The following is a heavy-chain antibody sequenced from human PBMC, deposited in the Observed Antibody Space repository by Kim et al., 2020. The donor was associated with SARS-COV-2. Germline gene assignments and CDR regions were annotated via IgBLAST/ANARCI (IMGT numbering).Heavy chain of an antibody. Sequence: GGSLRLSCAASGFTFSTYAMNWVRQAPGKGLEWVSSISSSSTYIYYADSVKGRFTISRDNAKNSLYLQMSSLRAEDTAVYYCTRGSGSMVVVVRNDYWGQGTLVTVSS. V-gene: IGHV3-21*06. J-gene: IGHJ4*02. D-gene: IGHD2-15*01. CDR1: GFTFSTYA. CDR3: TRGSGSMVVVVRNDY. CDR2: ISSSSTYI.